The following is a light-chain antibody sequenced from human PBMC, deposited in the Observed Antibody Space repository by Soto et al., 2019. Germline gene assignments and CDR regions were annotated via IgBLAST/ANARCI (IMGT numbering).Light chain of an antibody. CDR1: QGIRHY. Sequence: AIQMTQSPSSLSASVGDRVTITCRASQGIRHYLGCYQQKPGKAPKLLIYAASSLQSGVPSRFSGSGSGTDFTLTISSLQPEDFATYYCLQDYNYPLTFGGGTKVEIK. CDR2: AAS. J-gene: IGKJ4*01. CDR3: LQDYNYPLT. V-gene: IGKV1-6*01.